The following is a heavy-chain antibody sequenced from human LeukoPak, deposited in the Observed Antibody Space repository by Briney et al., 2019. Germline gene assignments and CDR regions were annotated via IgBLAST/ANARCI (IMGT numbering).Heavy chain of an antibody. CDR2: INPSGGST. J-gene: IGHJ5*02. D-gene: IGHD2-2*01. Sequence: GASVKVSCKASGYTFTSYYMHWVRQAPGQGLEWMGIINPSGGSTHYAQRFQGRVTMTRDTSTSTVDMELSSLRSEDTAVYYCARGYCSSTSCYAWFDPWGQGTLVTVSS. V-gene: IGHV1-46*01. CDR1: GYTFTSYY. CDR3: ARGYCSSTSCYAWFDP.